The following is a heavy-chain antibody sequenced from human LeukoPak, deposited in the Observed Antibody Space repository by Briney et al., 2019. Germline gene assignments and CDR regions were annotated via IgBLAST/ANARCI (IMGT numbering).Heavy chain of an antibody. CDR3: ARRSGRKPY. D-gene: IGHD1-26*01. J-gene: IGHJ4*02. V-gene: IGHV4-39*01. CDR2: IYYSGST. CDR1: GGSISSSSYY. Sequence: SETLSLTCTVSGGSISSSSYYWGWIRQPPGKGLEWIGSIYYSGSTYYNPSLKSRVTISVDTSKNQFSLKLSSVTAADTAVYYCARRSGRKPYWGQRTLVTVSS.